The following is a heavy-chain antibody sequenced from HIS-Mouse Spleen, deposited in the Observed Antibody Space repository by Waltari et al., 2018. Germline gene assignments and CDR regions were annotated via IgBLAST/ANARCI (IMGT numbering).Heavy chain of an antibody. V-gene: IGHV4-34*01. J-gene: IGHJ4*02. CDR3: AGYNWNYGTDY. Sequence: QVQLQQWGAGLLKPSETLSLTCAVYGGSFSGYYWSWIRQPPGKGLEWIGEINHSGSTNYNPSLKRRGTISVDTSKNQFSLKLSSVTAADTAVYYCAGYNWNYGTDYWGQGTLVTVSS. D-gene: IGHD1-7*01. CDR2: INHSGST. CDR1: GGSFSGYY.